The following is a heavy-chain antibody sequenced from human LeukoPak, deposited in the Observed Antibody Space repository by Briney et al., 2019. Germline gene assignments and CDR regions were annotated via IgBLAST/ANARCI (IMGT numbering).Heavy chain of an antibody. D-gene: IGHD5-12*01. Sequence: KSSETLSLTCTVSGDSMTRSFLGLARQPPGKGLEWIGFFYYTGSTNYNPSLKSRVSISVDTSTNQLSLNLTSVAAADTAVYYCPRLPYVGYCYIEDWRHGALGTVSS. CDR2: FYYTGST. V-gene: IGHV4-59*01. CDR1: GDSMTRSF. CDR3: PRLPYVGYCYIED. J-gene: IGHJ4*01.